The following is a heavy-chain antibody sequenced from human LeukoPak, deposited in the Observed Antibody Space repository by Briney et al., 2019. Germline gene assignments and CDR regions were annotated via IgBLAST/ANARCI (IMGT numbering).Heavy chain of an antibody. Sequence: SGTLSLTCGVSGVSITTTKWWCWVRQFPGQGLQWIGEASLEGVRNYNPSLTSRVTISLDRAKNLLSLNLNSVTAADTAVYYCSRESGTVAPFGYWGQGILVTV. J-gene: IGHJ4*02. D-gene: IGHD1-26*01. CDR2: ASLEGVR. CDR1: GVSITTTKW. V-gene: IGHV4-4*02. CDR3: SRESGTVAPFGY.